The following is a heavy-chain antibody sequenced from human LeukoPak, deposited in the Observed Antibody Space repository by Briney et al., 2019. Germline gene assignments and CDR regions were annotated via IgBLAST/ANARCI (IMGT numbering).Heavy chain of an antibody. J-gene: IGHJ4*02. Sequence: GGSLRLSCAASGFTFSSYGMHWVRQAPGKGLEWVAVISYDGSNKYYAGSVKGRFTISRDNSKNTLYLQMNSLRAEDTAVYYCAKVRGLVVLDYWGQGTLVTVSP. CDR3: AKVRGLVVLDY. CDR2: ISYDGSNK. V-gene: IGHV3-30*18. D-gene: IGHD2-2*01. CDR1: GFTFSSYG.